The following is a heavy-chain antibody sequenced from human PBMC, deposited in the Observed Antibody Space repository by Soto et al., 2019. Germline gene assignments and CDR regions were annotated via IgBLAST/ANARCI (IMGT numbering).Heavy chain of an antibody. CDR2: IYYSGST. D-gene: IGHD6-13*01. Sequence: PSETLSLTCTVSGGSISSYYWSWIRQPPGKGLEWIGYIYYSGSTNYNPSLKSRVTISVDTSKNQFSLKLSSVPAADTAVYYCVRHGYSGYSSSWYFSYWGQGTLVTVSS. J-gene: IGHJ4*02. CDR1: GGSISSYY. V-gene: IGHV4-59*08. CDR3: VRHGYSGYSSSWYFSY.